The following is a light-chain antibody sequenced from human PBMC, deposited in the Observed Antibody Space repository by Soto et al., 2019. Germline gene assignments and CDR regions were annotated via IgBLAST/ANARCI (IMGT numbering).Light chain of an antibody. V-gene: IGKV3-20*01. J-gene: IGKJ1*01. CDR3: QQYDGFPRT. Sequence: EIVLTQSPGTLSLSPGERATLSCRASQSVSSSCLAWYQQKPGQAPRLLISGASRRATGIPDRFSGSGSGTDFTLTISRLEPEDFAVYYCQQYDGFPRTFGQGTKV. CDR2: GAS. CDR1: QSVSSSC.